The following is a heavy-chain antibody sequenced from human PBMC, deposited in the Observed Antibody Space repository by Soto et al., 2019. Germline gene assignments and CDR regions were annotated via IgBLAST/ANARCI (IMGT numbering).Heavy chain of an antibody. V-gene: IGHV4-59*08. CDR3: ARLGDYYDSSGYSDDY. CDR1: GGSISSYY. J-gene: IGHJ4*02. Sequence: SETLSLTCTVSGGSISSYYWSWIRQPPGKGLEWIGYIYYSRSTNYNPSLKSRVTITVDTSKNQFSLKLSSVTAADTAVYYCARLGDYYDSSGYSDDYWGQGTLVTVSS. CDR2: IYYSRST. D-gene: IGHD3-22*01.